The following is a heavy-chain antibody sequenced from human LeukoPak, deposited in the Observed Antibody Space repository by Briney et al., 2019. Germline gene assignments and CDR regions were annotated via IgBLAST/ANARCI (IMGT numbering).Heavy chain of an antibody. J-gene: IGHJ3*02. CDR2: ISSSSSTI. CDR3: ARGEDVVVVAATRHRGGDAFDI. V-gene: IGHV3-11*04. D-gene: IGHD2-15*01. Sequence: GGSLRLSCAASGFTFSDYNMRWIRQAPGKGLEWVSYISSSSSTIYYADSVKGRFTISRDNAKNSLYLQMNSLRAEDTAVYYCARGEDVVVVAATRHRGGDAFDIWGQGTMATVSS. CDR1: GFTFSDYN.